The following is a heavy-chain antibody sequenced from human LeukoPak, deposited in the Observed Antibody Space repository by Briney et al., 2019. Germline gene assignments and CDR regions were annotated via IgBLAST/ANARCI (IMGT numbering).Heavy chain of an antibody. CDR2: ISGSGGST. CDR1: GFTFSSYA. CDR3: ATSRVFDH. J-gene: IGHJ4*02. V-gene: IGHV3-23*01. Sequence: PGGSLRLSCAASGFTFSSYAMSWVRQAPGKGLEWVSAISGSGGSTYYADSVKGRFTISRDNARNTLYLEMNSLRMEDAAKYYCATSRVFDHWGQGTLVTVSS.